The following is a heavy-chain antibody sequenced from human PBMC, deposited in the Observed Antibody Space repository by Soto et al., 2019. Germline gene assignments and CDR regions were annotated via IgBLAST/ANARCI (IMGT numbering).Heavy chain of an antibody. J-gene: IGHJ4*02. D-gene: IGHD4-17*01. CDR1: GGSISSSSYY. Sequence: SETLSLTCTVSGGSISSSSYYWGWIRQPPGKGLEWIGSIYYSGSTYYNPSLKSRVTISVDTSKNQFSLKLSSVTAADTAVYYCARHLAVTYLDYWGQGTLVTVSS. CDR3: ARHLAVTYLDY. V-gene: IGHV4-39*01. CDR2: IYYSGST.